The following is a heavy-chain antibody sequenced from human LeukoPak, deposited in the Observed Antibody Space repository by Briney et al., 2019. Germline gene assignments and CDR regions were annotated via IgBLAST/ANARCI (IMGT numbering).Heavy chain of an antibody. J-gene: IGHJ4*02. Sequence: SETLSLTCTVSRGSISSYYWSWIRQPPGKGLELVGHIYYSGRTNYNPSLKSRVTISVSTSKNQSSLKLSSVTAADTAVYYCARGAGSSWYRAYYFDYWGQGTLVTVSS. D-gene: IGHD6-13*01. CDR3: ARGAGSSWYRAYYFDY. CDR2: IYYSGRT. CDR1: RGSISSYY. V-gene: IGHV4-59*01.